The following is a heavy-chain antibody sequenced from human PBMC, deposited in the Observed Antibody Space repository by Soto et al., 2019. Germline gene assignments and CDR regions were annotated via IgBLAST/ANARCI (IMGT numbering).Heavy chain of an antibody. Sequence: EVQLLESGEGLVQPGGSRKLSCAASGFTFSSYAMSWVRQAPGKGLEWVSGIGGSGGNTYYADSVKGRFTISRDNSKNTLFLQMNSMRAEDTAEYYCARVVRYFDTPYGMDVWGQGTTVTVSS. J-gene: IGHJ6*02. CDR3: ARVVRYFDTPYGMDV. D-gene: IGHD3-9*01. CDR1: GFTFSSYA. CDR2: IGGSGGNT. V-gene: IGHV3-23*01.